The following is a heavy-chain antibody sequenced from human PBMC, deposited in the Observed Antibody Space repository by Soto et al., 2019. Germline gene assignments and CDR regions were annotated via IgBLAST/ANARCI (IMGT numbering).Heavy chain of an antibody. CDR1: GYTFTSYG. CDR2: ISAYNGNT. J-gene: IGHJ6*02. V-gene: IGHV1-18*04. CDR3: ARDRWIQLWSRRYYYYGMDV. D-gene: IGHD5-18*01. Sequence: GASVKVSCKASGYTFTSYGISWLRQAPGQGLEWMGWISAYNGNTNYAQKLQGRVTMTTDTSTSTAYMELRSLRSDDTAVYYCARDRWIQLWSRRYYYYGMDVWGQGTTVTVSS.